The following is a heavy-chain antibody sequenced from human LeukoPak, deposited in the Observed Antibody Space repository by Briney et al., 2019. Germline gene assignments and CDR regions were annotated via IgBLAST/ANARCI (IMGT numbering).Heavy chain of an antibody. CDR1: GFMFTHHG. V-gene: IGHV3-7*01. D-gene: IGHD3-3*01. Sequence: GGSLRLSCAASGFMFTHHGMHWVRQAPGKGLEWVANIKQDGSEKYYVDSVKGRFTISRDNAKNSLYLQMNSLRAEDTAVYYCASEYYDFWSGYYTDNWFDPWGQGTLVTVSS. CDR2: IKQDGSEK. CDR3: ASEYYDFWSGYYTDNWFDP. J-gene: IGHJ5*02.